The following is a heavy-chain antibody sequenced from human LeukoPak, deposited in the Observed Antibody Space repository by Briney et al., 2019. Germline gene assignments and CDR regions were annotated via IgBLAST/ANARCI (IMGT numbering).Heavy chain of an antibody. J-gene: IGHJ4*02. V-gene: IGHV3-21*04. D-gene: IGHD1-20*01. CDR3: ARGTNWSPLDFDY. CDR1: GFTFSSYH. CDR2: ISSDSSSFK. Sequence: GGSLRLSCVASGFTFSSYHFHWVRQAPGKGLEWVSSISSDSSSFKYYAHSVQGRFTISRDNARNSMYLQMNSLRAEDTAVYYCARGTNWSPLDFDYWGQGSLVTVSS.